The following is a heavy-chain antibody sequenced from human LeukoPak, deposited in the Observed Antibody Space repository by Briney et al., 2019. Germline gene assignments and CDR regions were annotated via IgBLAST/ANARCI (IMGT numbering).Heavy chain of an antibody. Sequence: ASVKVSCKASGYTFASYYLHWVRQAPGQGLEWMGIINPSGGSTSYAQKFQGRVTMTRDTSTSTVYMELTSLRSEDTAVYYCARGGPRGDSSAYYPPLFDYWGQGTLVTVSS. D-gene: IGHD3-22*01. CDR1: GYTFASYY. V-gene: IGHV1-46*01. CDR2: INPSGGST. CDR3: ARGGPRGDSSAYYPPLFDY. J-gene: IGHJ4*02.